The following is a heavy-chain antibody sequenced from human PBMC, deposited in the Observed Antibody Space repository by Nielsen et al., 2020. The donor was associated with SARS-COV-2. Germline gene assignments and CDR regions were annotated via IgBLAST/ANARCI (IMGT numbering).Heavy chain of an antibody. V-gene: IGHV3-9*01. CDR2: VSWTLAYM. CDR1: GFTFDDYA. Sequence: SLKISCAASGFTFDDYAMHCVRQVPGNGLACVSGVSWTLAYMAYADSVKGRFTISRDNAKNSLYLQMHSLRAEDTAFYFCAKDMGRVVLRVHQLKGPFDYWGQGTLVTVSS. CDR3: AKDMGRVVLRVHQLKGPFDY. D-gene: IGHD2-21*01. J-gene: IGHJ4*02.